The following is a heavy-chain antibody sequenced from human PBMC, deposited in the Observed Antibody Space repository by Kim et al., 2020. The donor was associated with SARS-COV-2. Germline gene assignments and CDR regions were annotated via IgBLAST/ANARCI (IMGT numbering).Heavy chain of an antibody. CDR2: IWDDGSNK. V-gene: IGHV3-33*01. CDR1: GFTFSSYG. J-gene: IGHJ6*02. CDR3: ARDGYYGSGSYYNRPYYYYGLDF. D-gene: IGHD3-10*01. Sequence: GGSLRLSCAASGFTFSSYGMHWVRQAPGKGLEWVAVIWDDGSNKYYADSVKGRFTISRDNSKNTLYLQMNSLRAEDTAVYYCARDGYYGSGSYYNRPYYYYGLDFWGQGPTVTVS.